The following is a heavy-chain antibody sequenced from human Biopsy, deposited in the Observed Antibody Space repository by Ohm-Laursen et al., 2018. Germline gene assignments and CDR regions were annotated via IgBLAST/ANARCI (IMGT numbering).Heavy chain of an antibody. CDR1: GGSFTGHY. CDR3: ARGSNGFGGLYFPR. Sequence: SDTLSLTCTVSGGSFTGHYWSWIRQPPGKGLEWIGHISYTGYTSYNASLKSRVTISVDTTRNHFYLRFSSLTAADTAVYYCARGSNGFGGLYFPRWGQGTLLTVSS. J-gene: IGHJ1*01. D-gene: IGHD2/OR15-2a*01. CDR2: ISYTGYT. V-gene: IGHV4-59*11.